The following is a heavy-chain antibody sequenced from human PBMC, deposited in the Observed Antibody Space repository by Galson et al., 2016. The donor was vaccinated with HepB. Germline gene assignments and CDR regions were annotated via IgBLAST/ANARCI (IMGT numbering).Heavy chain of an antibody. D-gene: IGHD4-17*01. Sequence: SLRLSCAASGFTFSTYDMHWVRQTTEKGLEWVSGIGIAGDTFYPDSVKGRFTVSRENGKNSLYLQMSSLRAGDTAVYYCARAGSKHGDPVDYWGPGTLVTVST. CDR2: IGIAGDT. CDR3: ARAGSKHGDPVDY. J-gene: IGHJ4*02. CDR1: GFTFSTYD. V-gene: IGHV3-13*04.